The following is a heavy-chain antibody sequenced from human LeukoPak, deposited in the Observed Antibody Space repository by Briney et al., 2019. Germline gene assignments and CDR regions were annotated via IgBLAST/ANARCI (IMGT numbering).Heavy chain of an antibody. J-gene: IGHJ4*02. CDR1: GGSINTSSHS. D-gene: IGHD2-15*01. V-gene: IGHV4-39*01. CDR3: ARRTPRGLDS. Sequence: PSETLSLTCTVSGGSINTSSHSWGWIRQPPGKGLEWIGSIYYNGKTFYNPSLKSRITMSADTSKNQISLSLSSVTAADTAVYYCARRTPRGLDSWGQGTLVTVTS. CDR2: IYYNGKT.